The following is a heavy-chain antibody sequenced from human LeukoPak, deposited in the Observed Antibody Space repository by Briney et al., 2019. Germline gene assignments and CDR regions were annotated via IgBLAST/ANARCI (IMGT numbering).Heavy chain of an antibody. D-gene: IGHD3-3*01. CDR2: INTNTGNP. CDR3: ARAPVLRFLEWLLGY. CDR1: GYTFTDYF. J-gene: IGHJ4*02. Sequence: GASVKVSCKASGYTFTDYFLHWVRQAPGQGLEWMGWINTNTGNPTYAQGFTGRFVFSLDSSVSTAYLQISSLKAEDTAVYYCARAPVLRFLEWLLGYWGQGTLVTVSS. V-gene: IGHV7-4-1*02.